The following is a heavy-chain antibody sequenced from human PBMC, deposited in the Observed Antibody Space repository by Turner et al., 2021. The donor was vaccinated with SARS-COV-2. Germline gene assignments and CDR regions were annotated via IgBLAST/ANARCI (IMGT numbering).Heavy chain of an antibody. CDR2: IYYSGST. Sequence: QVQLQESGPALVKPSATVSLTCTVSGGSIISNYWNWVRQPPGKGLEWIGHIYYSGSTNYNPSLKSRVTISIDTSKNQFSLSLSSVTAADTAVYYCARQSTVTENYSNGMDVWGQGTTVTVS. J-gene: IGHJ6*02. CDR1: GGSIISNY. D-gene: IGHD4-17*01. V-gene: IGHV4-59*08. CDR3: ARQSTVTENYSNGMDV.